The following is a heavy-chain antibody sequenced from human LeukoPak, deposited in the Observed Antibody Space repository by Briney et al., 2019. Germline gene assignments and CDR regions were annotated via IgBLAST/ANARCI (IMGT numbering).Heavy chain of an antibody. CDR2: IYYSGGT. Sequence: SETLSLTCTVSGGSISSYYWSWIRQPPGKGLEWIGYIYYSGGTNYNPSLKSRVTISVDTSKNQFSLKLSSVTAADTAVYYCARSRAPPMDTYYFDYWGQGTLVTVSS. D-gene: IGHD3-10*01. CDR3: ARSRAPPMDTYYFDY. V-gene: IGHV4-59*01. CDR1: GGSISSYY. J-gene: IGHJ4*02.